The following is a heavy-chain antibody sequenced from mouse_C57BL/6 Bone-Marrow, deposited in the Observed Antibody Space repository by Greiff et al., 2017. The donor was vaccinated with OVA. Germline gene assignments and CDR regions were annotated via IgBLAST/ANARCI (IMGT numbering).Heavy chain of an antibody. CDR3: ARERNSSGYVRFAY. CDR2: IYPRSGNT. Sequence: LEESGAELARPGASVKLSCKASGYTFTSYGISWVKQRTGQGLEWIGEIYPRSGNTYYNEKFKGKATLTADKSSSTAYMELRSLTSEDSAVYFCARERNSSGYVRFAYWGQGTLVTVSA. J-gene: IGHJ3*01. V-gene: IGHV1-81*01. D-gene: IGHD3-2*02. CDR1: GYTFTSYG.